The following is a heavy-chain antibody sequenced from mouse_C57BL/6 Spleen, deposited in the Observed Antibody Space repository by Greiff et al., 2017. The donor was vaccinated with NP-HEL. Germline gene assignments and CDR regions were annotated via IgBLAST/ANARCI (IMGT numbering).Heavy chain of an antibody. CDR2: IYPSDSET. Sequence: QVQLQQPGAELVRPGSSVKLSCKASGYTFTSYWMDWVKQRPGQGLEWIGNIYPSDSETHYNQKFKVKATLTVATSSCTAYMQLSSLTSEDSAVYYCARSLNWVDYWGQGTTLTVSS. CDR1: GYTFTSYW. V-gene: IGHV1-61*01. J-gene: IGHJ2*01. CDR3: ARSLNWVDY. D-gene: IGHD4-1*01.